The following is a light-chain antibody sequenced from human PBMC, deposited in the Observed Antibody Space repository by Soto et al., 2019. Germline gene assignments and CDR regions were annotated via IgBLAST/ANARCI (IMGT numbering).Light chain of an antibody. Sequence: QSVLTQPRSVSGSPGQSVTISCTGTSSDVGGYNYVSWYQQHPGKAPKLMIYDVSKRPSGVPDRFSGSKSGNTASLTISGLQAEDAADYYCCSYAGSSFGGGTKLTVL. V-gene: IGLV2-11*01. CDR1: SSDVGGYNY. J-gene: IGLJ2*01. CDR3: CSYAGSS. CDR2: DVS.